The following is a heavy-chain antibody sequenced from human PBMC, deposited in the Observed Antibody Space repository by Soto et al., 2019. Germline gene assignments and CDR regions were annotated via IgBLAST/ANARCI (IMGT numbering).Heavy chain of an antibody. D-gene: IGHD2-8*01. Sequence: PSQTLSLTCTVSGGSISSYYWSWIRQPPGKGLEWIGYIYYSGSTNYNPSLKSRVTISVDTSKNQFSLKLSSVTAADTAVYYCARTYGGYYDYWGQGNLVTVS. V-gene: IGHV4-59*01. J-gene: IGHJ4*02. CDR3: ARTYGGYYDY. CDR1: GGSISSYY. CDR2: IYYSGST.